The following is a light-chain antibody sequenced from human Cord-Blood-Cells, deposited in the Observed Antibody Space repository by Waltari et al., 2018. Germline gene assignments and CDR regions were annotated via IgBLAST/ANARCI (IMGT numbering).Light chain of an antibody. CDR1: SSDVGGYNF. CDR2: DVS. V-gene: IGLV2-11*01. Sequence: QSALTQPRSVSGSPGPSVTIPCTGTSSDVGGYNFVSWYQQHPGKAPKLMSYDVSTRRSGVPEGVSGSKSGNTAALTISGLQAEDEADYYCCSYAGSYTYVFGTGTKVTVL. J-gene: IGLJ1*01. CDR3: CSYAGSYTYV.